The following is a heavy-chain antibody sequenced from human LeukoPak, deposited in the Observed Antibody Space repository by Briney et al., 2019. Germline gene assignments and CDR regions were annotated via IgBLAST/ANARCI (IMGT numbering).Heavy chain of an antibody. J-gene: IGHJ4*02. V-gene: IGHV3-64D*06. CDR3: AASGGSYGSGSYHY. CDR2: ISSNGGST. Sequence: GGSLSLYCSASAFTFSSFAMHWDRQAQGKGLEYVSAISSNGGSTYYAHSVKGRFTTSTDNTKNTLYLQIRSLRAEDTAVYYCAASGGSYGSGSYHYWGEGTLVTVSS. D-gene: IGHD3-10*01. CDR1: AFTFSSFA.